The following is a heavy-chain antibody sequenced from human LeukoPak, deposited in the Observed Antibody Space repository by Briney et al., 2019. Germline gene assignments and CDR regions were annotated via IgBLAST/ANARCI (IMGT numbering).Heavy chain of an antibody. CDR1: GYNITSYG. D-gene: IGHD2-8*02. Sequence: GASVKVSCKASGYNITSYGISWVRQAPGQGLEWMGWMNTYTGDAKYAQSFQGRVRMTTDTSTNTAYMELRSLRPDDTAVYYCAREWCSDTNCYKVGFDHWGRGTLVTISS. J-gene: IGHJ4*02. CDR2: MNTYTGDA. V-gene: IGHV1-18*01. CDR3: AREWCSDTNCYKVGFDH.